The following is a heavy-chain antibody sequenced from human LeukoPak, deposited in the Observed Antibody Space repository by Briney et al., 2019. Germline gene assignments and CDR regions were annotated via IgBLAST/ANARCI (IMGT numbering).Heavy chain of an antibody. V-gene: IGHV4-39*01. CDR3: ARHGTVVSGGTFDP. J-gene: IGHJ5*02. CDR1: GGSISSSSYY. Sequence: PSETLSLTCTVSGGSISSSSYYWGWIRQPPGKGLEWIGSIFYSGSTYYNPSLKSRVTISVDTSKNQFSLKLSSVTAADTTVYYCARHGTVVSGGTFDPWGQGTLVTVSS. D-gene: IGHD1-1*01. CDR2: IFYSGST.